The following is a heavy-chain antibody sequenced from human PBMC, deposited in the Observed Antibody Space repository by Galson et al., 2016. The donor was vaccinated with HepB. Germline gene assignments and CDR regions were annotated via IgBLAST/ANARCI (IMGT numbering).Heavy chain of an antibody. CDR2: IRTRSENI. J-gene: IGHJ4*02. Sequence: SLRLSCAGSGFTFSNYNMNWVRQAPGKGLEWISFIRTRSENIYYADSVKGRFTISRDNAESSLFLQMTSLRAEDTAVYYCATAPPARGSFPYFDSWGPGVLVTVSS. CDR1: GFTFSNYN. V-gene: IGHV3-21*01. D-gene: IGHD1-26*01. CDR3: ATAPPARGSFPYFDS.